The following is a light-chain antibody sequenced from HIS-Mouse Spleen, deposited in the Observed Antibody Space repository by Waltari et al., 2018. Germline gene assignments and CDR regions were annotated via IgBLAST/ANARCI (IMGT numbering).Light chain of an antibody. CDR1: QSVSSN. CDR3: QQYNNWWT. Sequence: EIVMTQSPATLSVSPGERATLSCRASQSVSSNLAWYQQKPDQAPRLLLYGASTRATGIAARFSGSGSGTEFTLTISSMQSEDFAVYYCQQYNNWWTFGQGTKVEIK. J-gene: IGKJ1*01. CDR2: GAS. V-gene: IGKV3-15*01.